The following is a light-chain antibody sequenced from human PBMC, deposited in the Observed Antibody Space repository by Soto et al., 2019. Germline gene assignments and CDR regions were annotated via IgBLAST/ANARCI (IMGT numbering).Light chain of an antibody. CDR3: HQYGSSPLIS. Sequence: VLTQSPGALSLSKGESATLSCRASQTGSITYLPWYQQKPGQAPRLLIFGASKRATGIPDRFSGSGSGRDFTLPISGLEPADFAVTYCHQYGSSPLISFGQGTRLEIK. J-gene: IGKJ5*01. CDR1: QTGSITY. V-gene: IGKV3-20*01. CDR2: GAS.